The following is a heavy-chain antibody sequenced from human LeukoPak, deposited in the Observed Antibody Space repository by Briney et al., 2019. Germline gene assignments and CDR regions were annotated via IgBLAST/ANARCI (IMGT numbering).Heavy chain of an antibody. CDR1: GYSFTSYW. CDR2: IYPGDSDT. Sequence: GESLKISCKGSGYSFTSYWIGWVRQMPGKGLEWMGIIYPGDSDTRYSPSFQGQGTISADKSISTAYLQWSSLKASDTAMYYCATRTGYSGYDSGGDAFDIWGQGTMVTVSS. CDR3: ATRTGYSGYDSGGDAFDI. J-gene: IGHJ3*02. V-gene: IGHV5-51*01. D-gene: IGHD5-12*01.